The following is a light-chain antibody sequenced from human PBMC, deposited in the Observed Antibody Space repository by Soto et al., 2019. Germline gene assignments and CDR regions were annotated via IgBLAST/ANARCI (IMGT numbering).Light chain of an antibody. CDR3: QQGNNWPPVIT. CDR2: DAS. Sequence: DIVLTQSPGTLSLSPGERATLSCRASQSFSGYLAWYQQKPGQAPRLLIYDASKRATGIPARFIGRGSGTDFTTIISSLEPADFAVYYYQQGNNWPPVITFGPGTRVDIK. J-gene: IGKJ5*01. V-gene: IGKV3-11*01. CDR1: QSFSGY.